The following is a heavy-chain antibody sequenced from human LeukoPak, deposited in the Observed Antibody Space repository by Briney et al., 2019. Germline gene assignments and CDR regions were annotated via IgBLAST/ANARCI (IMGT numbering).Heavy chain of an antibody. D-gene: IGHD3-3*01. CDR3: ARVSGGDDFWSFYYYHYMDV. J-gene: IGHJ6*03. CDR2: IYYSGST. Sequence: PSETLSLTCTVSGGSISSSSYYWGWIRQPPGKGLEWIGSIYYSGSTYYNPSLKSRVTISVDTSKNQFSLKLSSVTAADTAVYYCARVSGGDDFWSFYYYHYMDVWGKGTTVTVSS. CDR1: GGSISSSSYY. V-gene: IGHV4-39*07.